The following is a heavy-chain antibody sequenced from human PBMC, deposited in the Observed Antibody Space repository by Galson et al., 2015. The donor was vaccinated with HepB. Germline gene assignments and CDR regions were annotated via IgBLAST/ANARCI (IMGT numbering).Heavy chain of an antibody. CDR2: IDENGGST. CDR3: AKSRSGWYLFDF. CDR1: RFTFSNYA. Sequence: SLRLSCASSRFTFSNYAMSWVRQTPGKGLEWVSGIDENGGSTDYADSVKGRFTISRDKSKNTMYLQMKILRAEDTALYYCAKSRSGWYLFDFWGQGTLVTVSS. J-gene: IGHJ4*02. V-gene: IGHV3-23*01. D-gene: IGHD6-19*01.